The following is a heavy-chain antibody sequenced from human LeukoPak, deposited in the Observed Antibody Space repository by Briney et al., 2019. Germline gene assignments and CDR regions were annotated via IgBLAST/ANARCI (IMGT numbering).Heavy chain of an antibody. D-gene: IGHD2-15*01. V-gene: IGHV1-69*05. J-gene: IGHJ4*02. Sequence: ASVKVSCKASGGTFSSYAIRWVRQAPGQGLEWMGGIIPIFGTANYAQKFQGRVTITTDESTNTAYMELSSLRSEDTAVYYCASPGYCSGGSCYRGGFDYWGQGTLVTVSS. CDR2: IIPIFGTA. CDR3: ASPGYCSGGSCYRGGFDY. CDR1: GGTFSSYA.